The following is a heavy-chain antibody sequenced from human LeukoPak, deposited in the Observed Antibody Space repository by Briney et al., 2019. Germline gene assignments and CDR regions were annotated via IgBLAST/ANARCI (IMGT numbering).Heavy chain of an antibody. Sequence: SETLSLTCTVSGGSISSYYWSWIRQPPGKGLEWIGYIYYSGSTNYNPSLKSRVTISVDTSKNQFSLKLSSVTAADTAVYFCASTPLYYYDSSGYYGHWGQGTLVTVPS. CDR2: IYYSGST. V-gene: IGHV4-59*01. D-gene: IGHD3-22*01. CDR3: ASTPLYYYDSSGYYGH. CDR1: GGSISSYY. J-gene: IGHJ4*02.